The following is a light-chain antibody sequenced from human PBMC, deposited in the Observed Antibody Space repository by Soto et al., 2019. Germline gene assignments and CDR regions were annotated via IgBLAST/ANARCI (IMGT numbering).Light chain of an antibody. Sequence: EVLLTQSPGTLSLSPGGRATLSCRASQIVSRRLAWYQQRPGQSPRLLISGASMRASGVPVRFIGSGSGTDFTLTITRLEPEDFAVYYCQQYGGSPITFGLGTRLEIK. CDR1: QIVSRR. CDR2: GAS. J-gene: IGKJ5*01. CDR3: QQYGGSPIT. V-gene: IGKV3-20*01.